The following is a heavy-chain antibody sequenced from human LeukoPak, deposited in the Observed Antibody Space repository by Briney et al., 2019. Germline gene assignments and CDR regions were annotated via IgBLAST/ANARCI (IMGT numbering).Heavy chain of an antibody. CDR1: GGSFSGYY. Sequence: PSETLSLTCAVYGGSFSGYYWSWIRQPPGKGLEWIGEINHSGSTNYNPSLKSRVTISVDTSKNQFSLKLSSVTAADTAVYYCARGPSGKNCSGGSCYPGSVDYWGQGTLVTVSS. CDR3: ARGPSGKNCSGGSCYPGSVDY. J-gene: IGHJ4*02. D-gene: IGHD2-15*01. CDR2: INHSGST. V-gene: IGHV4-34*01.